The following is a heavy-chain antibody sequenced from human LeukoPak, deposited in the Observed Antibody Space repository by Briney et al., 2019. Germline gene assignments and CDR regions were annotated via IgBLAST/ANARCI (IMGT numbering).Heavy chain of an antibody. J-gene: IGHJ4*02. V-gene: IGHV1-2*02. CDR1: GYTFTGYY. CDR3: ARDLRSGEGFGELSVDY. CDR2: INPNSGGT. D-gene: IGHD3-10*01. Sequence: ASVKVSCKASGYTFTGYYMHWVRQAPGQGLEWMGWINPNSGGTNYPQKFQGRVTMTRDTSISTAYMELSRLRSDDTAVYYCARDLRSGEGFGELSVDYWGQGTLVTVSS.